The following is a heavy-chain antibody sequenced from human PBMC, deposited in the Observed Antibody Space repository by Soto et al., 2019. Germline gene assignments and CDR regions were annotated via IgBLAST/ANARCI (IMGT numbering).Heavy chain of an antibody. D-gene: IGHD2-15*01. V-gene: IGHV2-5*02. Sequence: QITLKESGPTLVKPTQTLTLTCTFSGFSLSTSGVGVGWIRQPPGKALEWLALIYWDDDKRYSPSLKSRLTNTKDTSKNPVVPKMTNMDPVDTATNYRAHNYSCSGDSCYSNNNQPDPWGQGTPVTVSS. CDR2: IYWDDDK. J-gene: IGHJ5*02. CDR3: AHNYSCSGDSCYSNNNQPDP. CDR1: GFSLSTSGVG.